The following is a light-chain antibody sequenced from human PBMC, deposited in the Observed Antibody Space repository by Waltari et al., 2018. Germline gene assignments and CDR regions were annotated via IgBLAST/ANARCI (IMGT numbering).Light chain of an antibody. V-gene: IGKV3-20*01. CDR1: QTITGGS. Sequence: EIVLTQSPGTVSLSPGESATLSCRASQTITGGSLAWYQQKPGQPPRLLLYGASQRATDIPDRFSGSGSGTDFSLTISRLEPEDFAVYYCQQYASSPALTFGGGTKVEIK. CDR3: QQYASSPALT. CDR2: GAS. J-gene: IGKJ4*01.